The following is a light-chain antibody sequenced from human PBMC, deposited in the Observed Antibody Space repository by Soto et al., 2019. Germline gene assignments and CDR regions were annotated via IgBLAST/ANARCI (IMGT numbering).Light chain of an antibody. CDR2: AAS. CDR3: QQTYSTPRT. Sequence: DIQMTQSPSSLSASVGDRVTITCRASQRISNYLNWYQQRPGKPPKLLIYAASGLQSGVPSRFSGSGSGTEFTLTISSLQPEDFATYYCQQTYSTPRTFGQGTKVEFK. V-gene: IGKV1-39*01. CDR1: QRISNY. J-gene: IGKJ1*01.